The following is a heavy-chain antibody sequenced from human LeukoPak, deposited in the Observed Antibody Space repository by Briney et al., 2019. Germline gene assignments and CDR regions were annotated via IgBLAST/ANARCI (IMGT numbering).Heavy chain of an antibody. J-gene: IGHJ3*02. D-gene: IGHD5-12*01. CDR2: ISGSGGST. CDR1: GFTFSSYG. Sequence: GGSLRLSCAASGFTFSSYGMSWVRQAPGKGLEWVSAISGSGGSTYYADSVKGRFTISRDNAKNSLYLQMNSLRAEDTAVYYCARPATAGGLDAFDIWGQGTMVTVSS. CDR3: ARPATAGGLDAFDI. V-gene: IGHV3-23*01.